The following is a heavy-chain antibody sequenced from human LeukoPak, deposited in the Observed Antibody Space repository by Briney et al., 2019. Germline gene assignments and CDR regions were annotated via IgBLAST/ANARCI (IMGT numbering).Heavy chain of an antibody. V-gene: IGHV4-59*12. CDR3: ARGSSRPDY. Sequence: SETLSLTCTVSGGSISSYYWSWIRQPPGKGLEWIGYIYYSGSTNYNPSLKSRVTISVDTSKNQFSLKLSSVTAADTAVYYCARGSSRPDYWGQGTLVTVSS. CDR2: IYYSGST. CDR1: GGSISSYY. J-gene: IGHJ4*02.